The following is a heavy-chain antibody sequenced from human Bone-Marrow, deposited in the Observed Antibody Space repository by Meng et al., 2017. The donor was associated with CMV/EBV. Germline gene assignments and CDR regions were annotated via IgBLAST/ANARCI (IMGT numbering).Heavy chain of an antibody. CDR2: ISYDGSNK. CDR3: ARDLWYDFWSGYSYYYYYGMDV. V-gene: IGHV3-30-3*01. Sequence: GESLKISCAASGFTFSSYAMHWVRQAPGKGLEWVAVISYDGSNKYYADSVKGRFTISRDNSKNTLYLQMNSLRAEDTAVYYCARDLWYDFWSGYSYYYYYGMDVWGQGTTVTVSS. D-gene: IGHD3-3*01. CDR1: GFTFSSYA. J-gene: IGHJ6*02.